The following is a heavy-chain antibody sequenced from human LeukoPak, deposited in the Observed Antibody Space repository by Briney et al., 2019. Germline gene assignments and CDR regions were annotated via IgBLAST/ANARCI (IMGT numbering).Heavy chain of an antibody. Sequence: KPSETLSLTCAVSGGSISSGGYSWSWIRQPPGKGLEWIGYIYYSGSTNYNPSLKSRVTISVDTSKNQFSLKLSSVTAADTAVYYCARGTGADYGDPFDYWGQGTLVTVSS. V-gene: IGHV4-61*08. CDR2: IYYSGST. CDR1: GGSISSGGYS. J-gene: IGHJ4*02. CDR3: ARGTGADYGDPFDY. D-gene: IGHD4-17*01.